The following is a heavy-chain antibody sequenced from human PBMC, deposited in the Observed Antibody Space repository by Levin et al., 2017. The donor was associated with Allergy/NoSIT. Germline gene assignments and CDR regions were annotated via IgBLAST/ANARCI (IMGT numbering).Heavy chain of an antibody. J-gene: IGHJ4*02. D-gene: IGHD6-19*01. V-gene: IGHV4-34*01. CDR1: GGSFSGYY. CDR2: INHSGST. CDR3: ARWSYSSGWYADY. Sequence: SETLSLTCAVYGGSFSGYYWSWIRQPPGKGLEWIGEINHSGSTNYNPSLKSRVTISVDTSKNQFSLKLSSVTAADTAVYYCARWSYSSGWYADYWGQGTLVTVSS.